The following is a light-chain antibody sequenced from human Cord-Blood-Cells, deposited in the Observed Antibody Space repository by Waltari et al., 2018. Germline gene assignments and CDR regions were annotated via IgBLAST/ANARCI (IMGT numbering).Light chain of an antibody. CDR1: SSDVGGYNL. CDR2: EGS. CDR3: CSYAGSSTFV. Sequence: QSALTQPASVSGSPGKSITISCTGTSSDVGGYNLVSWYQQNPGKAPKLMIYEGSKRPSGVSNRFSGSKSGNTASLTISGLQAEDEADYYCCSYAGSSTFVFGTGTKVTVL. V-gene: IGLV2-23*03. J-gene: IGLJ1*01.